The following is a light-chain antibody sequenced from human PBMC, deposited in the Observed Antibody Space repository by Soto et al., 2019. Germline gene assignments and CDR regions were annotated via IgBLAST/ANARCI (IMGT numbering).Light chain of an antibody. J-gene: IGKJ1*01. V-gene: IGKV3-11*01. CDR2: DVS. CDR3: QQRSNWPRT. Sequence: IVLTQSPATLSLSHGESATLSCRASQSVSTYLAWYQQKPGQSPRVLIYDVSNRATGIPTRFSGSGSGTDFTLTISSLEPEDFAVYYCQQRSNWPRTFGQGTKVDIK. CDR1: QSVSTY.